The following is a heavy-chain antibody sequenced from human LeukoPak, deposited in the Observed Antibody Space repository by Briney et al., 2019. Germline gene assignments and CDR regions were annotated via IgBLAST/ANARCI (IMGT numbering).Heavy chain of an antibody. D-gene: IGHD3-9*01. CDR2: ISSSSSYI. Sequence: GGSLRLSCAASGFTFSSYSMNWVRQAPGKGLEWVSSISSSSSYIYYADSVKGRFTISRGNAKNSLYLQMNSLRAEDTAVYYCARGLSYYDILTGYYKPYDYWGQGALVTVSS. J-gene: IGHJ4*02. CDR3: ARGLSYYDILTGYYKPYDY. CDR1: GFTFSSYS. V-gene: IGHV3-21*01.